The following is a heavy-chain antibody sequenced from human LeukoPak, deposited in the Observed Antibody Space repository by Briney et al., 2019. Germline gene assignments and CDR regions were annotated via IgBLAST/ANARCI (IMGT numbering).Heavy chain of an antibody. D-gene: IGHD3-16*01. J-gene: IGHJ6*02. Sequence: GGSLRLSCAASGFTFSTYSMNWVRQAPGKGLEWVSYISFSSSTIYYADSVKGRFTISRDNAKNSLYLQMNSLRAEDTAVYYCARDGGGDYYYYYGMDVWGQGTTVTVSS. CDR2: ISFSSSTI. V-gene: IGHV3-48*01. CDR1: GFTFSTYS. CDR3: ARDGGGDYYYYYGMDV.